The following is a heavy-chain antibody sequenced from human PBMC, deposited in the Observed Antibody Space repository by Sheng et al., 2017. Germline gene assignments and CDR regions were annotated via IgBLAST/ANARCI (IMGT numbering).Heavy chain of an antibody. Sequence: EVQLVESGGGLIQPGGSLRLSCAASGFTVSSNYMSWVRQAPGKGLEWVSVIYSGGSTYYADSVKGRFTISRDNSKNTLYLQMNSLRAEDTAVYYCARLGGYYDSSGYYYAYFDYWGQGTLVTVSS. CDR1: GFTVSSNY. D-gene: IGHD3-22*01. V-gene: IGHV3-53*01. J-gene: IGHJ4*02. CDR2: IYSGGST. CDR3: ARLGGYYDSSGYYYAYFDY.